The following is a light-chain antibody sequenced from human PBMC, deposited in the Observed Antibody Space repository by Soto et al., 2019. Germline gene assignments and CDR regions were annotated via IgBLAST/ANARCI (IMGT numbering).Light chain of an antibody. CDR2: EAS. Sequence: ERTHSPSSLCSYGGDRVTIACRASRSVSTWLEWYQQKPGEAPNLLIFEASTLYRGVPSMFSGSGSGQEFLLTLRSLEPDDFATYYCQHYDSQRASFGQ. J-gene: IGKJ2*01. V-gene: IGKV1-5*01. CDR1: RSVSTW. CDR3: QHYDSQRAS.